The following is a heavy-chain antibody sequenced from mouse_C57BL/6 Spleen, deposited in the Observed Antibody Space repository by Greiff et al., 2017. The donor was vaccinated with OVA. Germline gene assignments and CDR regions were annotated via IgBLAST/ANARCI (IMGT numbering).Heavy chain of an antibody. CDR3: ARGELGAWFAY. CDR2: IYPGDGDT. V-gene: IGHV1-80*01. Sequence: VKVVESGAELVKPGASVKISCIASGYAFSSYWMNWVKQRPGKGLEWIGQIYPGDGDTNYNGKFKGKATLTADKSSSTACMQLSSLTSEDAAVYYCARGELGAWFAYWGQGTLVTVSA. J-gene: IGHJ3*01. CDR1: GYAFSSYW. D-gene: IGHD3-3*01.